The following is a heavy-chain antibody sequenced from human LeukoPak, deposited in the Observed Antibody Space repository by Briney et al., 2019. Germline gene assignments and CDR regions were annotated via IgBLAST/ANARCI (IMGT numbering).Heavy chain of an antibody. J-gene: IGHJ5*02. Sequence: SETLSLICTVSGGSISNYYWSWIRQPAGKGLEWIGRIYTSGSTNYNPSLKSRVTMSVDTSKNQFSLKLSSVTAADTAVYYCARDVHSSWYYYNILTSYWFDPWGQGTLVTVSS. CDR3: ARDVHSSWYYYNILTSYWFDP. D-gene: IGHD6-13*01. V-gene: IGHV4-4*07. CDR1: GGSISNYY. CDR2: IYTSGST.